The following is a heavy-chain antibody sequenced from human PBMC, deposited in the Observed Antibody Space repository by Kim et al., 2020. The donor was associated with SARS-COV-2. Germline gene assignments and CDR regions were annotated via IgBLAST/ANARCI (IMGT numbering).Heavy chain of an antibody. D-gene: IGHD5-18*01. Sequence: GGSLRLSCAASGFTFDDYAMHWVRQAPGKGLEWVSLISWDGGSTYYADSVKGRFTISRDNSKNSLYLQMNSLRAEDTALYYCAKTAAMVTVDAFDIWGQGTLVTVSS. V-gene: IGHV3-43D*03. CDR2: ISWDGGST. CDR3: AKTAAMVTVDAFDI. J-gene: IGHJ3*02. CDR1: GFTFDDYA.